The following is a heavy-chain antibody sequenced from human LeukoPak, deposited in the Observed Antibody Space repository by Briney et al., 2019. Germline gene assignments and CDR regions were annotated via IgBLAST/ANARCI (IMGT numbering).Heavy chain of an antibody. CDR2: IRASGGAT. D-gene: IGHD6-19*01. J-gene: IGHJ4*02. CDR1: GFTFKKYD. Sequence: GGTLRLSCAASGFTFKKYDVTWVRQAPGKGLEWVSGIRASGGATYYADSVKGRFNISRDNSKSILYLQMNSLRAEDTALYDCAKFTSGWFEDCWGQGTLVTVSS. V-gene: IGHV3-23*01. CDR3: AKFTSGWFEDC.